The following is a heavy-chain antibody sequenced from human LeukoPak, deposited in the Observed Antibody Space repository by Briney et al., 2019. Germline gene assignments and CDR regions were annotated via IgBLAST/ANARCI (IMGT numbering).Heavy chain of an antibody. CDR1: GGSFSGYY. V-gene: IGHV4-34*01. CDR2: INHSGST. J-gene: IGHJ4*02. Sequence: SETLSLTCAVNGGSFSGYYWSWIRQPPGKGLEWIGEINHSGSTNYNPSLKSRVTISVDTSKNQFSLKLSSVTAADTAVYYCARGGGYSSVYYYPYYFDYWGQGTLVTVSS. D-gene: IGHD3-22*01. CDR3: ARGGGYSSVYYYPYYFDY.